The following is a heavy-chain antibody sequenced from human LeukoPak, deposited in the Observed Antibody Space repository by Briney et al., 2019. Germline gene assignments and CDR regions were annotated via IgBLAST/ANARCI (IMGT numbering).Heavy chain of an antibody. CDR1: GGSISSYY. CDR2: IYYSGST. Sequence: SETLSLTCTVSGGSISSYYWSWIRQPPGKGLEWIGYIYYSGSTNYNPSLKSRVTISVDTSKNQFSLKLSSVTAADTAVYYCARHAFMVRSPTGAFDIWGQGTMVTVSS. J-gene: IGHJ3*02. D-gene: IGHD3-10*01. CDR3: ARHAFMVRSPTGAFDI. V-gene: IGHV4-59*08.